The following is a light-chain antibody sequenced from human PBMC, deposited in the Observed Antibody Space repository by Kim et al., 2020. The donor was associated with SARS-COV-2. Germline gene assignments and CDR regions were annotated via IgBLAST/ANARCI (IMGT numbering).Light chain of an antibody. V-gene: IGKV6D-21*02. CDR2: YAS. CDR3: HQSSSLPRT. Sequence: PKENVTITCRASQCIGSLLHWNQQKPDQSPTPLIKYASQSISGVPSRFSGSGSGTDFTLTINSLEAEDAAAYYCHQSSSLPRTFGQGTNLEI. J-gene: IGKJ2*02. CDR1: QCIGSL.